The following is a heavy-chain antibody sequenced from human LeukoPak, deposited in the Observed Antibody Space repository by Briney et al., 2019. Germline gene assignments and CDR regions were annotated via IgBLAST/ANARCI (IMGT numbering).Heavy chain of an antibody. D-gene: IGHD6-19*01. CDR2: ISYSGST. Sequence: SETLSLTCTVSGGSISSYYWSWMRQPPGKGLEWIGYISYSGSTNYNPSLKSRVIISVDTSKSQFSLNLSSVTAADTAVYYCAIFRTGARGPGYSSGWYFFDYWGQGTLVTVSS. CDR1: GGSISSYY. J-gene: IGHJ4*02. CDR3: AIFRTGARGPGYSSGWYFFDY. V-gene: IGHV4-59*01.